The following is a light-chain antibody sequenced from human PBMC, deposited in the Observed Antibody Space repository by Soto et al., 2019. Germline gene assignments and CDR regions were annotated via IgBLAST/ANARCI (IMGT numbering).Light chain of an antibody. CDR2: GAS. CDR3: QQYGSSPS. J-gene: IGKJ5*01. Sequence: EIVLTQSPGTLSLSPGERATLSCRASQSVSSSYLAWYQQKPGQAPRLLIYGASSRATGNPDRFSGSGSGTDFPLTISRLEPEDFAVYYCQQYGSSPSFGQGTRLAIK. CDR1: QSVSSSY. V-gene: IGKV3-20*01.